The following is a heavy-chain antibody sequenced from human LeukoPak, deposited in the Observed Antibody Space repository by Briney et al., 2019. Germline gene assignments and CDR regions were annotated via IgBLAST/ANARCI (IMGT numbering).Heavy chain of an antibody. Sequence: PGGSLRLSCAASGFTFSSYGMSWVRQAPGKGLEWVSAISGSGGSTYDADSVKGRFTISRDNSKNTVYLQMNSLRAEDTAVYYCAKASPHYYGSGSYYLNPFDPWGQGTLVTVSS. CDR1: GFTFSSYG. V-gene: IGHV3-23*01. CDR2: ISGSGGST. D-gene: IGHD3-10*01. J-gene: IGHJ5*02. CDR3: AKASPHYYGSGSYYLNPFDP.